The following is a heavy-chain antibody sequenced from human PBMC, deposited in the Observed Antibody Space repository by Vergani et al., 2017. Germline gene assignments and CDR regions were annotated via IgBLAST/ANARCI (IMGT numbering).Heavy chain of an antibody. CDR1: GGSVSSGSYY. D-gene: IGHD3-22*01. CDR2: IYYSGST. J-gene: IGHJ4*02. V-gene: IGHV4-61*10. Sequence: QLQLQESGPGLVKPSETLSLTCTVSGGSVSSGSYYWSWIRQPAGKGLEWIGYIYYSGSTNYNPSLKSRVTISVDTSKNQFSLKLSSVTAADTAVYYCARDDAYSSGYYIDYWGQGTLVTVSS. CDR3: ARDDAYSSGYYIDY.